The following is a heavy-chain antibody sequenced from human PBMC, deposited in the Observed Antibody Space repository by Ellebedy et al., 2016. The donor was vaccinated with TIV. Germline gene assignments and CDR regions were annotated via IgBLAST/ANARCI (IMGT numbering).Heavy chain of an antibody. D-gene: IGHD5-18*01. Sequence: PGGSLRLSCVVSGFTFSSYGMTWVRQAPGKGLEWVSDISGSGDTTYYADSVKGRFNFSRDNFKNTVYLQMNSLRAEDTAVYYCAKTGGYIYGLPDFWGQGTLVTVSS. CDR3: AKTGGYIYGLPDF. CDR1: GFTFSSYG. J-gene: IGHJ4*02. CDR2: ISGSGDTT. V-gene: IGHV3-23*01.